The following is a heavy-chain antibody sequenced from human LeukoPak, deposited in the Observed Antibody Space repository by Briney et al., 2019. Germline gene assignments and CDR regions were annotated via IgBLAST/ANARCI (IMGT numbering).Heavy chain of an antibody. CDR3: ARDLDYYDSSGPHY. Sequence: GASVKVSCKASGYTFTGYYMHWVRQAPGQGLEWMGWINPNSGGTNYAQKFQGRVTMTRDTSISTAYMELSRLRSEDTAVYYCARDLDYYDSSGPHYWGQGTLVTVSS. CDR2: INPNSGGT. V-gene: IGHV1-2*02. D-gene: IGHD3-22*01. CDR1: GYTFTGYY. J-gene: IGHJ4*02.